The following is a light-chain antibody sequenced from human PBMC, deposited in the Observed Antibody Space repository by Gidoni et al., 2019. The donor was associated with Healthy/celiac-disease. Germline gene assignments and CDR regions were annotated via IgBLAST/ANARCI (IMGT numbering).Light chain of an antibody. CDR1: QSVLYSPNNKNY. CDR2: WAS. V-gene: IGKV4-1*01. Sequence: DIVMTQSPDSLAVSLGERATINCKSSQSVLYSPNNKNYLAWYQQKPGQPPKLLIYWASTRESGVPDRFNGSGSGTDFTLTISSLQAEDVAVYYCQQYYSTPPTFGQGTKLEIK. J-gene: IGKJ2*01. CDR3: QQYYSTPPT.